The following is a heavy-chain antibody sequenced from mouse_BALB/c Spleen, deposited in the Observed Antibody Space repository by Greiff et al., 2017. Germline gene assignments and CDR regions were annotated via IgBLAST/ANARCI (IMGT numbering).Heavy chain of an antibody. J-gene: IGHJ2*01. Sequence: ESGPGLVKPSQSLSLTCTVTGYSITSDYAWNWIRQFPGNKLEWMGYISYSGSTSYNPSLKSRISITRDTSKNQFFLQLNSVTTEDTATYYCARYYDYDVGYYFDYWGQGTTLTVSS. D-gene: IGHD2-4*01. CDR2: ISYSGST. CDR1: GYSITSDYA. V-gene: IGHV3-2*02. CDR3: ARYYDYDVGYYFDY.